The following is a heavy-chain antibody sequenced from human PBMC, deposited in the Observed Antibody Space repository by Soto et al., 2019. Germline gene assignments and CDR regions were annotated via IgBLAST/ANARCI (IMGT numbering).Heavy chain of an antibody. CDR2: ISAYNGDT. V-gene: IGHV1-18*04. J-gene: IGHJ5*02. CDR3: ARDQEYSTSGLYWFDL. D-gene: IGHD6-6*01. Sequence: QLVQSGAEVKKPGASVKVSCQASGYTFTSYGIAWVRQAPGQDLEWMGWISAYNGDTNYAQRLQGRVTMTTDTSTSTVYMELKSLKSDDTAVYYCARDQEYSTSGLYWFDLWGQGTLVTVSA. CDR1: GYTFTSYG.